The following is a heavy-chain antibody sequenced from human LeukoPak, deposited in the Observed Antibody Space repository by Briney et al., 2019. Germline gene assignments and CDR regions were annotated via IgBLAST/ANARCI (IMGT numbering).Heavy chain of an antibody. D-gene: IGHD1-14*01. V-gene: IGHV4-59*01. Sequence: SETLSLTCTASGGSISSDCWSWIRQPPGKGLEWIVYICYTGSINYNPSLESRVTISVDTSKNQFSLKLTSVTAADTAIYYCARVPLEYNTATHFDSWGQGTLVTVSS. CDR1: GGSISSDC. J-gene: IGHJ4*02. CDR3: ARVPLEYNTATHFDS. CDR2: ICYTGSI.